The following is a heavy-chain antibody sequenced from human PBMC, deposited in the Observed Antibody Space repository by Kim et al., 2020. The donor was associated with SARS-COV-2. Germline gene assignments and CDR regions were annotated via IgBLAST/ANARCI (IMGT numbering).Heavy chain of an antibody. D-gene: IGHD5-18*01. Sequence: ASVKVSCKASGYTFTSYDINWARQATGQGLEWMGWMNPNSGNTGYAQKFQGRVSMTRNTSISTAYMELSSLRSEDTAVYYCARSLKRRYSYGFDWFDPWLEGSLVAVSS. CDR3: ARSLKRRYSYGFDWFDP. V-gene: IGHV1-8*01. CDR1: GYTFTSYD. J-gene: IGHJ5*02. CDR2: MNPNSGNT.